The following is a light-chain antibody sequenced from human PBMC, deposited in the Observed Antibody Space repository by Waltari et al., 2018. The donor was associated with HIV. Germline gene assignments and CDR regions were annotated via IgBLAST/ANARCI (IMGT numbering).Light chain of an antibody. J-gene: IGLJ3*02. V-gene: IGLV1-44*01. CDR3: AAWDDSLNGWV. CDR2: NNN. CDR1: SSNIGRDI. Sequence: QSVLTQPPSASGTPGQRVTISCSGSSSNIGRDIVNWYQQLPGTAPKHLIYNNNQRPSGVPDRFSGSKSSTSASLAISGLQSEDEADYYCAAWDDSLNGWVFGGGTKLTVL.